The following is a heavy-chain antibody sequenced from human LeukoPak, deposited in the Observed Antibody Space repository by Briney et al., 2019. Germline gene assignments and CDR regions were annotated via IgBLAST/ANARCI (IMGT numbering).Heavy chain of an antibody. Sequence: GESLKISCKGSGYSFTSYWIGWVRQMPGKGLEWMGIIYPGDSDTRYSPSFQGQVTISADKSISTAYLQWSSLKASDTATYYCARWVYAATYGMDVWGQGTTVTVSS. D-gene: IGHD2-8*01. CDR2: IYPGDSDT. V-gene: IGHV5-51*01. CDR3: ARWVYAATYGMDV. J-gene: IGHJ6*02. CDR1: GYSFTSYW.